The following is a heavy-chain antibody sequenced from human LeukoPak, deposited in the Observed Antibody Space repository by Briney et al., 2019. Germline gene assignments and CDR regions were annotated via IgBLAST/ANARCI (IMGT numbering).Heavy chain of an antibody. D-gene: IGHD6-19*01. Sequence: GGSLRLPCAASGFTFSSYGMHWVRQAPGKGLEWVAVIWYDGSNKYYADSVKGRFTISRDNSKNTLYLQMNSLRAEDTAVYYCARSYSSGWAFDYWGQGTLVTVSS. J-gene: IGHJ4*02. CDR1: GFTFSSYG. CDR2: IWYDGSNK. V-gene: IGHV3-33*01. CDR3: ARSYSSGWAFDY.